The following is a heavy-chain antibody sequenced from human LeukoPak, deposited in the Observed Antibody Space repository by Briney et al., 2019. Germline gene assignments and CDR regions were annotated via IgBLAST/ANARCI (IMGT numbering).Heavy chain of an antibody. CDR3: ARGRYVTTRGGAAAGFLDY. V-gene: IGHV4-34*01. CDR2: INHGGST. CDR1: GGSFSGHY. J-gene: IGHJ4*02. Sequence: SETLSLTCAVSGGSFSGHYWNWIRQPPGKGLEWIGEINHGGSTNYNPSLKSRVTISVDTSQNQFSLRLSFVTAADTAVYYCARGRYVTTRGGAAAGFLDYWGQGTLVTVST. D-gene: IGHD6-13*01.